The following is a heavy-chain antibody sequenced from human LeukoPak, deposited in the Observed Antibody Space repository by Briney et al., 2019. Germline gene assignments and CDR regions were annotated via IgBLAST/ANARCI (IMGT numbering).Heavy chain of an antibody. CDR1: GFTFSSYA. CDR2: ISRSGGST. V-gene: IGHV3-23*01. Sequence: KTGGSLRLSCAASGFTFSSYAMSWVRQAPGKGLEWVSAISRSGGSTYYADSVKGRFTISRDNSKNTLYLQMNSLRAEDTAVYYCAKSPYDFWSGYLIFDYWGQGTLVTVSS. D-gene: IGHD3-3*01. CDR3: AKSPYDFWSGYLIFDY. J-gene: IGHJ4*02.